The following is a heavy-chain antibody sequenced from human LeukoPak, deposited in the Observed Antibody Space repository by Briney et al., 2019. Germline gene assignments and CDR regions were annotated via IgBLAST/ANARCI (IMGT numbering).Heavy chain of an antibody. Sequence: PGGSLRLSCAASGFTFSSYAMSWVRQAPGKGLDWVSAISGSGGSTYYADSVKGRFTISRDNSKNTLYLQMNSLRAEDTAVYYCAKDRRRCSSGWYYFDYWGQGTLVTVSS. CDR3: AKDRRRCSSGWYYFDY. J-gene: IGHJ4*02. CDR2: ISGSGGST. CDR1: GFTFSSYA. V-gene: IGHV3-23*01. D-gene: IGHD6-19*01.